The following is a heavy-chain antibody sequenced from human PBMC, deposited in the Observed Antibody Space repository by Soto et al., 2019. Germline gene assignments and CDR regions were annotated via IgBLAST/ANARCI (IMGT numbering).Heavy chain of an antibody. CDR1: GGTISSGDYY. V-gene: IGHV4-31*03. CDR3: ARGRLTWIDAFDI. Sequence: PSETLSLTCTVSGGTISSGDYYWSWIRQHPGKGLEWIGHFYYSGSTYYNPSLKSRVTISTDTSKNQFSLKLSSVTAADTAVYYCARGRLTWIDAFDIWGQGTMVTVSS. CDR2: FYYSGST. D-gene: IGHD5-12*01. J-gene: IGHJ3*02.